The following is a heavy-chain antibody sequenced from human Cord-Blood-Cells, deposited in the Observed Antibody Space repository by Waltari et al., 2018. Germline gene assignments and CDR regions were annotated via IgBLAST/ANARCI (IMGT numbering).Heavy chain of an antibody. CDR2: IYYSGST. D-gene: IGHD3-10*01. CDR3: ARDRRYYGSGSYAFDI. J-gene: IGHJ3*02. CDR1: GGSISSSY. Sequence: QVQLQESGPGLVKPSETLSLTCTVSGGSISSSYWSWIRQPPGKGLEWIGYIYYSGSTNYNPSLKSRVTISVDTSKNQFSLKLSSVTAADTAVYYCARDRRYYGSGSYAFDIWGQGTMVTVSS. V-gene: IGHV4-59*01.